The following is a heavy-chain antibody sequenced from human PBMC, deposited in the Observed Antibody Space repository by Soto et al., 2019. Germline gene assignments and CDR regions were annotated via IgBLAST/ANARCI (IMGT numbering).Heavy chain of an antibody. D-gene: IGHD2-21*02. CDR1: GGFVSSGNYY. V-gene: IGHV4-34*01. CDR3: ARVERGTATPVVDAFDI. Sequence: QVQLQQWGAGLLKPSETLSLTCAVYGGFVSSGNYYWSWIRQPPGKGLEWIGEMSHSGGTHFNPSLKSRVTTSVDTSKNQFSLKMSSVTAADTALYYCARVERGTATPVVDAFDIWGPGTMVTVSS. CDR2: MSHSGGT. J-gene: IGHJ3*02.